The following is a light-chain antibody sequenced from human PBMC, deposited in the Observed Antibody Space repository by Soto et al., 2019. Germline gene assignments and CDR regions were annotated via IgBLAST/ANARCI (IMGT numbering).Light chain of an antibody. CDR2: GAS. Sequence: EIVMTQSPATLSVSPGERATLSCGASQSVNSSLAWYQQRPGQAPRLLIYGASTRATGTPARFSGSGSGTEFTLTISRLQSEDFAVYYCQKYKNWPPITFGQGTRLEI. V-gene: IGKV3-15*01. CDR1: QSVNSS. CDR3: QKYKNWPPIT. J-gene: IGKJ5*01.